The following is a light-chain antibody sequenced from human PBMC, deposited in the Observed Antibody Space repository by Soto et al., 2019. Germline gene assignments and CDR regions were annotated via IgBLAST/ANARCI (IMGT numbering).Light chain of an antibody. CDR2: GAS. CDR1: RSVTSNF. J-gene: IGKJ2*02. V-gene: IGKV3-20*01. Sequence: NELTQSPGTLSLSPGERATLSCRASRSVTSNFVAWYQQKPGQAPRLLVYGASTRATDIPEGFSGSGSGTVFSLTINRMEPEDFAVYFCQQYGSSPRWTFGQGTKVEIK. CDR3: QQYGSSPRWT.